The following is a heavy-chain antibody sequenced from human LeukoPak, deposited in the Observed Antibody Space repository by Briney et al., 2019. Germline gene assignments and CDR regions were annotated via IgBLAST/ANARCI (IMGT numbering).Heavy chain of an antibody. V-gene: IGHV1-18*01. CDR1: GYTFTSYG. CDR3: ARGSFSSGWYPSFDY. CDR2: ISAYNGNT. D-gene: IGHD6-19*01. J-gene: IGHJ4*02. Sequence: ASVKVSCKASGYTFTSYGISWVRQAPGQGLGWMGWISAYNGNTNYAQKLQGRVTMTTNTSTSTAYMELRSLRSDDTAVYYCARGSFSSGWYPSFDYWGQGTLVTVSS.